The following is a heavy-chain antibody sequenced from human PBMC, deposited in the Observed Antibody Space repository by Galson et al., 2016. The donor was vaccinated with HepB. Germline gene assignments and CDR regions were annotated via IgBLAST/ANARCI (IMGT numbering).Heavy chain of an antibody. V-gene: IGHV1-46*01. J-gene: IGHJ5*02. CDR3: ARQSWSMDYNWFDP. CDR2: INPSGGST. CDR1: GYTFTNYY. D-gene: IGHD6-13*01. Sequence: SVKVSCKASGYTFTNYYMHWVRQAPGQGLEWMGMINPSGGSTTYAQKFQGRVTMTRDTSTSPVYMELSSLRSEDTAVYYCARQSWSMDYNWFDPWGQGTLATVSS.